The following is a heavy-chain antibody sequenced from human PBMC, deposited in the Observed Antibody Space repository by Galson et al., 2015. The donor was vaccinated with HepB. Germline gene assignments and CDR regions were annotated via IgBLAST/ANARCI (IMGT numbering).Heavy chain of an antibody. V-gene: IGHV3-23*01. D-gene: IGHD3-10*01. CDR1: GFTFTTYA. CDR3: EKDRGVRGIMGGWGY. Sequence: SLRLSCAASGFTFTTYAMSWARQAPGKGLEWVSTITGGGDSTSYEDSVKGRFTTSRDNSKNTLYLQMNSLSTEDTAVSYCEKDRGVRGIMGGWGYWGQGTLVTVSS. J-gene: IGHJ4*02. CDR2: ITGGGDST.